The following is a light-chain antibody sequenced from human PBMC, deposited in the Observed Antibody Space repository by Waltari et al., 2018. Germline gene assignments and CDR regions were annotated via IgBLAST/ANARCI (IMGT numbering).Light chain of an antibody. J-gene: IGLJ2*01. CDR2: QDT. CDR1: KLGDKY. Sequence: SYELTQPPSVSVSPGQTDRITCPGDKLGDKYTCWYQQKPGQSPVLVISQDTKRPSGIPERFSGSNSGNTATLTISGTQATDEADYYCQAWDSITVVFGGGTKLTVL. CDR3: QAWDSITVV. V-gene: IGLV3-1*01.